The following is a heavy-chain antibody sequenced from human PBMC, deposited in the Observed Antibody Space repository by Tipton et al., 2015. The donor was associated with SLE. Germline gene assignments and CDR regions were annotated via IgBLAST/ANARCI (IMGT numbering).Heavy chain of an antibody. CDR3: ARGEAAATYGMDA. CDR1: GGSFSGYY. CDR2: INHSGST. V-gene: IGHV4-34*01. J-gene: IGHJ6*02. Sequence: TLSLTCAVYGGSFSGYYWSWIRQPPGKGLEWIGEINHSGSTNYNPSLKSRVTISVDTSKNQFSLKLSSVTAADTAVYYCARGEAAATYGMDAWGQGTTVTVSS. D-gene: IGHD6-13*01.